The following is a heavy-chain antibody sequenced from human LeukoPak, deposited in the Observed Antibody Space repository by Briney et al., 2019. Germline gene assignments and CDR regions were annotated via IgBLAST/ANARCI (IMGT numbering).Heavy chain of an antibody. D-gene: IGHD6-13*01. CDR3: ASTGQQLVDGDWFDP. CDR2: INPNSGGT. V-gene: IGHV1-2*02. CDR1: GYTFTGYY. J-gene: IGHJ5*02. Sequence: GASVKVSCKASGYTFTGYYMHWVRQAPGQGLEWMGWINPNSGGTNYAQKFQGRVTMTRDTSISTAYTELSRLRSDDTAVYYCASTGQQLVDGDWFDPWGQGTLVTVSS.